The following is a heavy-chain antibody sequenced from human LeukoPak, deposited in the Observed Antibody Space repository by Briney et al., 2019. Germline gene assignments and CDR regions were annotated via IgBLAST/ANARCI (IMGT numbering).Heavy chain of an antibody. CDR1: GFTFSSRDW. CDR2: IKQDGSEK. J-gene: IGHJ6*03. V-gene: IGHV3-7*01. D-gene: IGHD3-3*01. CDR3: ARDGHGDFWRARRTYYMDV. Sequence: GGSLRLSCVASGFTFSSRDWMTWVRQAPGKGLEWVANIKQDGSEKNYVDSVKGRFTISRDNAKNSLYLQMNSLRAEDTAVYYCARDGHGDFWRARRTYYMDVWGKGTTVTVSS.